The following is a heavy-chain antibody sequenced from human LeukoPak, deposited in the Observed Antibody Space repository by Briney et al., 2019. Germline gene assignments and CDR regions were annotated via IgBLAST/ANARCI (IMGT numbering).Heavy chain of an antibody. V-gene: IGHV3-23*01. CDR1: GFTFNNYA. Sequence: GGSLRLSCAASGFTFNNYAMSWVRQAPGMGLEWLSYVSGSGGATYYAASVKGRFTISRDDSKNTVYLQMGSLRAEDTAVYYCAKNRGGTYKYYMDVWGNGTTVTVSS. CDR2: VSGSGGAT. CDR3: AKNRGGTYKYYMDV. D-gene: IGHD1-1*01. J-gene: IGHJ6*03.